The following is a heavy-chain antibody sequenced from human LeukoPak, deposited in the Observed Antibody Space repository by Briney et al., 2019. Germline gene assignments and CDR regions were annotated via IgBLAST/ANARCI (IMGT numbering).Heavy chain of an antibody. CDR3: ARGPLRDNGMDV. V-gene: IGHV3-21*01. CDR1: GFTFSSYS. Sequence: GGSLRLSCAASGFTFSSYSMNWVRQAPGKGLEWVSSISSSSSYIYYADSVEGRFTISRDNAKNSLYLQMNSLRAEDTAVYYCARGPLRDNGMDVWGQGTTVTVSS. CDR2: ISSSSSYI. J-gene: IGHJ6*02.